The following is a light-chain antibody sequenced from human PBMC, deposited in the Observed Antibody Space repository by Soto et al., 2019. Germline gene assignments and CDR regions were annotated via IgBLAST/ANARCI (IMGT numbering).Light chain of an antibody. CDR2: AAS. CDR1: QNINNY. J-gene: IGKJ4*01. CDR3: QQYNSYPLT. V-gene: IGKV1-17*02. Sequence: DIQMTQSASTLSASVGDRFTITCRASQNINNYLSWYQQRPGKAPKLLIYAASSLQSGVPSRFSGSGSGTEFSLTISNLQPEDFATYYCQQYNSYPLTFGGGTKVDIK.